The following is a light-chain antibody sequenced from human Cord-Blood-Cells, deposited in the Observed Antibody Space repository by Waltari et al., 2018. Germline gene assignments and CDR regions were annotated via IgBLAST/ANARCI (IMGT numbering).Light chain of an antibody. Sequence: DIQMTQSPSSLSASVGDRVTITCRASQSISSYLNWYQQKPGKAPKLLIYAASSLQSGVPSRFSGSGSGTVFTLTISRLQPEDFATYYCQLCYSTPISFVQGTRLEIK. J-gene: IGKJ5*01. CDR2: AAS. CDR1: QSISSY. CDR3: QLCYSTPIS. V-gene: IGKV1-39*01.